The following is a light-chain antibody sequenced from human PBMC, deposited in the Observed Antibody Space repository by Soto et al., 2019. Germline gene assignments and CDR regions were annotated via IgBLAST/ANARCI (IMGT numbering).Light chain of an antibody. CDR1: QSVNSN. Sequence: EIVVTQSPATLSVSPGEGAALSCRASQSVNSNLAWYQQKPGQAPRLLISGTYTRATGIPDRFSGRGSGTDFSLTISRLEPGDFAVYYCQHYGDSLSITFGQGTRLEIK. CDR2: GTY. V-gene: IGKV3-20*01. CDR3: QHYGDSLSIT. J-gene: IGKJ5*01.